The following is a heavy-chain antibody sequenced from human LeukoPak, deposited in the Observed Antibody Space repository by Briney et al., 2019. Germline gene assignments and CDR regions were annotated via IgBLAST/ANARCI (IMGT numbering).Heavy chain of an antibody. CDR2: IIPILGIA. Sequence: SVKVSCKASGGTFSSYAISWVRQAPGQGLEWMGRIIPILGIANYAQKFQGRVTITADKSTSTAYMELSSLRSEDTAVYYCAREVVRGVTPGEYYFDYWGQGTLVTVSS. J-gene: IGHJ4*02. D-gene: IGHD3-10*01. CDR1: GGTFSSYA. CDR3: AREVVRGVTPGEYYFDY. V-gene: IGHV1-69*04.